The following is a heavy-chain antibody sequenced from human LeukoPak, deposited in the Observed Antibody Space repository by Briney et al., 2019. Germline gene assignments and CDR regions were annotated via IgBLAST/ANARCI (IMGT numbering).Heavy chain of an antibody. CDR3: ARGRYSYVYDH. CDR1: GFTFSSYG. D-gene: IGHD5-18*01. V-gene: IGHV1-18*01. CDR2: FSECNGNT. J-gene: IGHJ4*02. Sequence: ASVKVSCKASGFTFSSYGITWVRQAPGQGLEWMGWFSECNGNTDYAQKLQGRVTMTTDTSTSTAYMELRSLRSDDTAVYYCARGRYSYVYDHWGQGTLVTVSS.